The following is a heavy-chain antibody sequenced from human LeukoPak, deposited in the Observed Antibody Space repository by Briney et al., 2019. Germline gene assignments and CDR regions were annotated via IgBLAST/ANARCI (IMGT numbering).Heavy chain of an antibody. J-gene: IGHJ5*02. D-gene: IGHD4-17*01. Sequence: GGSLRLSCAASGFTFSNYSMNWVRQTPGKGLEWVSSISSSSSYIYYADSVKGRFTISRDNAKNSLYLQMNSLRAEDTAVYYCARPYSAYGDYSRFDPWGQGTLVTVSS. CDR1: GFTFSNYS. V-gene: IGHV3-21*01. CDR2: ISSSSSYI. CDR3: ARPYSAYGDYSRFDP.